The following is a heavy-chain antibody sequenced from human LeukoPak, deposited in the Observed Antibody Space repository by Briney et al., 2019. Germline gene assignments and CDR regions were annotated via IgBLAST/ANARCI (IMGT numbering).Heavy chain of an antibody. D-gene: IGHD4-11*01. V-gene: IGHV4-31*03. CDR1: GGSISGGVYY. CDR2: ISKSGST. J-gene: IGHJ3*02. CDR3: AREGLQEHAFDI. Sequence: SQTLSLTCTVSGGSISGGVYYWTWIRQHPGKDLEWIGYISKSGSTLYNPSLKSRVTTSVDTSKNQFSLKLSSVTAADTAVYYCAREGLQEHAFDIWGQGTMVTVSS.